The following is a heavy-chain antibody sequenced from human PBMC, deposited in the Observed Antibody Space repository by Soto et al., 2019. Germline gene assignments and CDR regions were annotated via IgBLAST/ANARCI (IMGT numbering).Heavy chain of an antibody. D-gene: IGHD3-3*01. CDR2: ISSSSSYI. V-gene: IGHV3-21*01. CDR1: GFTFSSYS. CDR3: ARESLMDFWSGYAYGMDV. Sequence: GSLRLSCAASGFTFSSYSINWVRQAPGKGLEWVSSISSSSSYIYYADSVKGRFTISRDNAKNSLYLQMNSLRAEDTAVYYCARESLMDFWSGYAYGMDVWGQGTTVTVYS. J-gene: IGHJ6*02.